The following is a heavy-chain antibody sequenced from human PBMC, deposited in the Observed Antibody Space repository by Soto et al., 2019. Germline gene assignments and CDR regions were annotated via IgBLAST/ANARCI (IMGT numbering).Heavy chain of an antibody. CDR1: EGSIISFY. J-gene: IGHJ4*02. Sequence: PSQTLSLPSTVSEGSIISFYCPWIRQPPGKGLEWIGYIYYSGTTNYNPSLKSRVTMSVDRSKNQFSLKLRSVTAADTVLYYCARVSSCYYTFDFWGQGTLVTV. CDR2: IYYSGTT. D-gene: IGHD3-22*01. CDR3: ARVSSCYYTFDF. V-gene: IGHV4-59*12.